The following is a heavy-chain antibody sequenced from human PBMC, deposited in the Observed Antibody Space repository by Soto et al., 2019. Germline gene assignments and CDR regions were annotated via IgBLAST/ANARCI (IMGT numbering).Heavy chain of an antibody. Sequence: AASVKVSCKASGYDFTAYDINWGRRASGQGLEWMGWMNPINGATGSARRFQGRVSMTRNTATGTAYLELISLRSDDSAVYYCGRGPSPRAPAGGTPYYYAMDVWGQGTTVTVSS. V-gene: IGHV1-8*02. CDR3: GRGPSPRAPAGGTPYYYAMDV. D-gene: IGHD6-13*01. CDR1: GYDFTAYD. CDR2: MNPINGAT. J-gene: IGHJ6*02.